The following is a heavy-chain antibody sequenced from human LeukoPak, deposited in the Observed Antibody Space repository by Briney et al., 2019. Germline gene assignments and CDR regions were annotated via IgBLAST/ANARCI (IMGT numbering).Heavy chain of an antibody. CDR3: ATNYGDYVHGAFDI. J-gene: IGHJ3*02. CDR1: GFTFSSYG. CDR2: ISYDGSNK. V-gene: IGHV3-30*03. D-gene: IGHD4-17*01. Sequence: GGSLRLSCAASGFTFSSYGMHWVRQAPGKGLEWVAVISYDGSNKYYADSVKGRFTISRDNSKNTLYLQMNSLRAEDTAVYYCATNYGDYVHGAFDIWGQGTMVTVSS.